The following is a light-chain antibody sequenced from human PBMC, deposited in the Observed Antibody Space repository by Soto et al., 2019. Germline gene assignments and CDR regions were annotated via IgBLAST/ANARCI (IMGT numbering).Light chain of an antibody. V-gene: IGLV1-44*01. J-gene: IGLJ2*01. CDR1: SSNIESHS. CDR3: QAHDSRLSGSVVFGGGSVV. CDR2: SNN. Sequence: QSVLTQPPSASGTPGQRVSISCSGSSSNIESHSVDWYQHFPGTAPKLVIYSNNERPSGVPDRFSGSKSGTSASLAISGLQSEDEAHYYCQAHDSRLSGSVVFGGGSVVFGGGTKLTVL.